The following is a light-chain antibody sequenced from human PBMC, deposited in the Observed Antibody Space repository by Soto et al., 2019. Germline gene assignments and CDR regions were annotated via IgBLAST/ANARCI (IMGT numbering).Light chain of an antibody. CDR2: SDN. Sequence: QPVLTQPPSASGTPGRRVTISCSGSSSNIGRDFVYWYQQVPGTAPKPLIYSDNQRYSGVPDRFSGSKSGTSASLTISGLRSEDEADYYCASWDDNLSGVVFGGGTKLTVL. CDR3: ASWDDNLSGVV. J-gene: IGLJ2*01. CDR1: SSNIGRDF. V-gene: IGLV1-47*02.